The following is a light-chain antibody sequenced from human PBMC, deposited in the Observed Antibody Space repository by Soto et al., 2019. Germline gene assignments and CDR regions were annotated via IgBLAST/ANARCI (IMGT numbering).Light chain of an antibody. CDR1: QSISSN. CDR3: QQYNNWPRAT. V-gene: IGKV3-15*01. CDR2: RTS. J-gene: IGKJ4*01. Sequence: EIVMTQSPATLSVSPGARAPLSCRASQSISSNLAWYQQKPGQAPRLLMFRTSSRATGFPARFSGSGSGTEFNLTISSLQSEDFGIYYCQQYNNWPRATFGGGTKVDIK.